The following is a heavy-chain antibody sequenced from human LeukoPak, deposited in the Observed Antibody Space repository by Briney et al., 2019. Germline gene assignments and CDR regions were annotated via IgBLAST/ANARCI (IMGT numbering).Heavy chain of an antibody. CDR2: ISNSGRTI. D-gene: IGHD3-10*01. V-gene: IGHV3-11*01. J-gene: IGHJ4*02. CDR3: ARTKSENAYGQHHGLDN. Sequence: GGSLRLSCAASGITFSDHYMNWVRQAPGKGLEWVSYISNSGRTIDYADSVKGRFTISRDNAKKSLYLQMNSLRTEDTAVYYCARTKSENAYGQHHGLDNWGQGILVTVSS. CDR1: GITFSDHY.